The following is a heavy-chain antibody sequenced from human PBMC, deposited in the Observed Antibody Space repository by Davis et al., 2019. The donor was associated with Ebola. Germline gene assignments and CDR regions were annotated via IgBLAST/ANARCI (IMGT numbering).Heavy chain of an antibody. V-gene: IGHV3-30*04. CDR3: AKELTMVRGVRDFDY. Sequence: GESLKISCAASGFTFSLFAMHWVRQAPGKGLEWVAVVSYDGRHKYYADSVKGRFTISRDNSKNTLYLQMNSLRAEDTAVYYCAKELTMVRGVRDFDYWGQGTLVTVSS. CDR1: GFTFSLFA. J-gene: IGHJ4*02. CDR2: VSYDGRHK. D-gene: IGHD3-10*01.